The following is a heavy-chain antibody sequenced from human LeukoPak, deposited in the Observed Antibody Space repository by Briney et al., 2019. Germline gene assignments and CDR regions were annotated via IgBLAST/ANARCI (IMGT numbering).Heavy chain of an antibody. Sequence: GGSLRLSCAASGFTFSDYYMSWIRQAPGKGLEWVSYISSSGSTIYYADSVKGRFTISRDNAKNSLYLQMNSLRAEDTAVYYCAKNTYYYGSGANWFDPWGQGTLVTVSS. D-gene: IGHD3-10*01. CDR1: GFTFSDYY. J-gene: IGHJ5*02. CDR2: ISSSGSTI. V-gene: IGHV3-11*01. CDR3: AKNTYYYGSGANWFDP.